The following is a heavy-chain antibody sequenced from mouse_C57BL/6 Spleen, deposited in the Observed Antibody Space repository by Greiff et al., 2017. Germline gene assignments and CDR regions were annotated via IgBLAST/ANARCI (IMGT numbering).Heavy chain of an antibody. V-gene: IGHV14-3*01. D-gene: IGHD2-1*01. CDR1: GFNIKNTY. Sequence: DVQLQESVAELVRPGASVKLSCTASGFNIKNTYMHWVKQRPEQGLDWIGRIDPANGNNKYAPKFQGKATITADTSSNTAYLQLSSLTSEDTAIYYCASEEDGNYEGFAYWGQGTLVTVSA. CDR2: IDPANGNN. J-gene: IGHJ3*01. CDR3: ASEEDGNYEGFAY.